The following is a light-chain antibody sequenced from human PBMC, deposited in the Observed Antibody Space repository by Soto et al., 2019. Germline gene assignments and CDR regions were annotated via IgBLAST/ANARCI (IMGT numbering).Light chain of an antibody. CDR1: SSNIGRNS. CDR2: DSN. J-gene: IGLJ2*01. V-gene: IGLV1-51*01. Sequence: QSVLTQPPSVSAAPGQEVTMSCSGSSSNIGRNSVSWYQQLPGTAPKLLIYDSNKRPSGIPDRFSGSKSGTSATLGITGLQTGDEADYYCGTWDSSLSAVVFGGGTKLTVL. CDR3: GTWDSSLSAVV.